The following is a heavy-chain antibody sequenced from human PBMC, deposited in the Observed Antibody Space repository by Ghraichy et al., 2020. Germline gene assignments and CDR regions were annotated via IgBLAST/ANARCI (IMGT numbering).Heavy chain of an antibody. Sequence: GGSLRLSCAASGFTFSDYYMSWIRQAPGKGLEWVSYISSSGSTIYYADSVKGRFTISRDNAKNSLYLQMNSLRAEDTAVYYCARDWPLDIPYYMDVWGKGTTVTVSS. CDR3: ARDWPLDIPYYMDV. V-gene: IGHV3-11*01. J-gene: IGHJ6*03. CDR1: GFTFSDYY. D-gene: IGHD3-9*01. CDR2: ISSSGSTI.